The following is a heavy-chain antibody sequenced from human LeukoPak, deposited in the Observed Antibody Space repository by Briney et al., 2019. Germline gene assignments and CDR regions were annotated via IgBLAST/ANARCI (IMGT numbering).Heavy chain of an antibody. CDR3: ATTAGAAGGYYGMDV. D-gene: IGHD6-13*01. CDR1: GGTFSSYT. CDR2: IIPILGIA. Sequence: SVKVSCKASGGTFSSYTISWVRQAPGQGLEWMGRIIPILGIANYAQKFQGRVTITADKSTSTAYMELSSLRSEDSAVYYCATTAGAAGGYYGMDVWGQGTTVTVSS. J-gene: IGHJ6*02. V-gene: IGHV1-69*02.